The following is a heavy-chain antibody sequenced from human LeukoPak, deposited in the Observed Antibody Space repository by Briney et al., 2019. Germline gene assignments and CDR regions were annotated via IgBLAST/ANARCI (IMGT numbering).Heavy chain of an antibody. CDR2: VRYGGNIK. V-gene: IGHV3-30*02. CDR3: TKDLGTEYNIFDY. CDR1: EFTFSAYA. J-gene: IGHJ4*02. Sequence: PGGSLRLSCATSEFTFSAYAMHWLRQAPGRGLEWVAFVRYGGNIKYYADSVKGRFTISRDNSKNTLYLQMNSLRPEDTAAYYCTKDLGTEYNIFDYWGQGTLVTVSS. D-gene: IGHD3-9*01.